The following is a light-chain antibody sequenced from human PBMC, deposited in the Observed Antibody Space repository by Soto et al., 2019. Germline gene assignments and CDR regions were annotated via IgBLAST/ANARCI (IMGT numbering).Light chain of an antibody. CDR3: HQYGSSPRT. Sequence: IRITQSPATLSVSPGTNATLSCRASQSVSSHVVWYQQKPGQAPRLLIYGASNRATGIPDRFSGSGSGTDFTLSISRLEPEDFAVYYCHQYGSSPRTFGQGTKVDIK. CDR2: GAS. CDR1: QSVSSH. V-gene: IGKV3-20*01. J-gene: IGKJ1*01.